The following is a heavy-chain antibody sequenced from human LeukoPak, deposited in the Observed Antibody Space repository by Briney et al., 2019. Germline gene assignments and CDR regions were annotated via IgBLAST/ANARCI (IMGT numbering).Heavy chain of an antibody. CDR2: ITWNSDMT. D-gene: IGHD7-27*01. Sequence: PGGSLRLSCVASGFTFDDYAMHWVRQAPGKGLEWVDGITWNSDMTRYADSVKGRFTISRDNAGNSLYLQMYSLRPDDMDFSCCAKTAGDSYYDHWGQGTLVTVSS. CDR3: AKTAGDSYYDH. V-gene: IGHV3-9*03. CDR1: GFTFDDYA. J-gene: IGHJ4*02.